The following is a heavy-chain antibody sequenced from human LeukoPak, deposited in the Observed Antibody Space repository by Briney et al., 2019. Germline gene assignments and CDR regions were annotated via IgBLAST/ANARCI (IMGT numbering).Heavy chain of an antibody. CDR3: ARDPRFEGDYGDMWFDP. Sequence: GGSLRLSCAASGFTFSSYWMSWVRQAPGKGLEWVANIKQDGSEKYYVDSVKGRFTISRDNAKNSLYLQMNSLRAEDTAVYYCARDPRFEGDYGDMWFDPWGQGTLVTVSS. J-gene: IGHJ5*02. CDR1: GFTFSSYW. CDR2: IKQDGSEK. V-gene: IGHV3-7*01. D-gene: IGHD4-17*01.